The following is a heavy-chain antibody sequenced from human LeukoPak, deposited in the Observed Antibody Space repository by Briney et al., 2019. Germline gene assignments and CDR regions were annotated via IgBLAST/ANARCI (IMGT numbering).Heavy chain of an antibody. Sequence: PSETLSLTCTVSGGSISSGGYYWRWIRQPPGKGLEWIGYIYYSGSTNYNPSLKSRVTISGDTSKNQFSLKLSSVTAADTAVCFCARHLRTFNSGSYYSTFDYWGQGTLVTVSS. J-gene: IGHJ4*02. CDR3: ARHLRTFNSGSYYSTFDY. D-gene: IGHD1-26*01. CDR2: IYYSGST. CDR1: GGSISSGGYY. V-gene: IGHV4-61*08.